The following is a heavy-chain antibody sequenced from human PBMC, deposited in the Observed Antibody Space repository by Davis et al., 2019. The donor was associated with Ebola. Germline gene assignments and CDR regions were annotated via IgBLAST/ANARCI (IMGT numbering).Heavy chain of an antibody. D-gene: IGHD3-22*01. V-gene: IGHV2-70*11. J-gene: IGHJ3*02. Sequence: SGPTLVKPTQTLTLTCTFSGFSLSTRGMCVSWIRQPPGKALEWLARIDWDDDKYYSTSLKTRLTISKDTSKNQVVLTMTNMDPVDTATYYCARSTYYYDSSGYGDAFDIWGQGTMVTVSS. CDR1: GFSLSTRGMC. CDR3: ARSTYYYDSSGYGDAFDI. CDR2: IDWDDDK.